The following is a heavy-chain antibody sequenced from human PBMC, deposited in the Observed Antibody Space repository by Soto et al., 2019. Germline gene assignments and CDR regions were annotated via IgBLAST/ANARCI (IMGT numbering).Heavy chain of an antibody. Sequence: QVQLVQSGAEVKRPGSSVKVSCKASGYTFSKSTFSWVRQVPGQGLEWMGPFIPMLGTSNYAQKFQGSVTITADKTTTKAYIVLSSLTTEDTAVSYCASLYEDSSGNFDYWGQGTLVTVSS. CDR2: FIPMLGTS. D-gene: IGHD3-22*01. V-gene: IGHV1-69*08. J-gene: IGHJ4*01. CDR1: GYTFSKST. CDR3: ASLYEDSSGNFDY.